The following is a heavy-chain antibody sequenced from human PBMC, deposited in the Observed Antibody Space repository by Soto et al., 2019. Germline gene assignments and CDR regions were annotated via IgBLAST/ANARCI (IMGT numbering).Heavy chain of an antibody. CDR2: IIPILGIA. D-gene: IGHD3-10*01. J-gene: IGHJ5*02. CDR1: GGTFSSYT. V-gene: IGHV1-69*02. CDR3: ARGVGSGSYYNQYNWFDP. Sequence: SVKVSCKASGGTFSSYTISWVRQAPGQGLEWMGRIIPILGIANYAQKFQGRVTITADKSTSTAYMELSSLRSEDTAVYYCARGVGSGSYYNQYNWFDPWGQGTLVTV.